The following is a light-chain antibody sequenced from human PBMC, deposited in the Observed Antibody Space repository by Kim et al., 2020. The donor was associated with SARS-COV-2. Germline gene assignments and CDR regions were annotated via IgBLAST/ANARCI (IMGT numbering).Light chain of an antibody. CDR2: STS. Sequence: PGGTVHLSCASGTGAVTSTHSPSWSQQKPGEAPRALIYSTSNKHSWTPGRFSCSLLGGKAALTLSGVQPEEEAEYYGLLHYDVAQVFGGGTRLTVL. J-gene: IGLJ3*02. V-gene: IGLV7-43*01. CDR1: TGAVTSTHS. CDR3: LLHYDVAQV.